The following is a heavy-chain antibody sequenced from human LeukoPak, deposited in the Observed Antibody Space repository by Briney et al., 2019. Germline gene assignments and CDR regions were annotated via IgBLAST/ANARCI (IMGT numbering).Heavy chain of an antibody. J-gene: IGHJ4*02. CDR2: IYNSGST. CDR1: GGSISSYY. Sequence: ASETLSLTCTVSGGSISSYYWSWIRQPPGKGLEWIGYIYNSGSTNYNPSLKSRVTISVDTSENQFSLKLTSVTAADTAVYYCARDGISYGIDYWGQGTLVTVSS. D-gene: IGHD5-18*01. V-gene: IGHV4-59*12. CDR3: ARDGISYGIDY.